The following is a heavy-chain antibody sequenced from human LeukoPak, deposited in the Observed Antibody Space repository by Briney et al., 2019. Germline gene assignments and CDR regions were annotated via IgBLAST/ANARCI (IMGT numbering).Heavy chain of an antibody. CDR3: ARGGAARPDY. Sequence: GGSLRLSCAASGFTFSSYGMIWVRQAPGKGLEWGSYISSSSSTMSYADSVKGRFTISRDNAKNSLYLQMNSLRAEDTAVYYCARGGAARPDYWGQGTLVTVSS. D-gene: IGHD6-6*01. J-gene: IGHJ4*02. CDR1: GFTFSSYG. V-gene: IGHV3-48*01. CDR2: ISSSSSTM.